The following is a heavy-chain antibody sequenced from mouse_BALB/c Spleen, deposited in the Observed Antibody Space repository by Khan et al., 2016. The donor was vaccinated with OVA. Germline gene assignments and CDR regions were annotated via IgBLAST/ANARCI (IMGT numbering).Heavy chain of an antibody. CDR2: VSPGGGYT. J-gene: IGHJ3*01. Sequence: EVELVESGGDLVKPGGSLKLSCAASGFTFSTYGMSWVRQTPDKRLEWVATVSPGGGYTYYPDSVKGRFTISRDNAKNTLYLQMSSLKSEDTAMFYCARLAYYYDGEGFAYWGQGTLVTVSA. CDR3: ARLAYYYDGEGFAY. D-gene: IGHD1-1*01. V-gene: IGHV5-6*01. CDR1: GFTFSTYG.